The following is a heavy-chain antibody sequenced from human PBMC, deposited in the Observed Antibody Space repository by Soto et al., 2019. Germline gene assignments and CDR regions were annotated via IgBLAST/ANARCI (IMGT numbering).Heavy chain of an antibody. J-gene: IGHJ4*02. Sequence: GSLRRSCEVSGCTFNDYYMTWIRQAPGKGLEWVAYINTLSTAIYYADSVKGRFTISRDNAKNSLYLQMNGLRAEDTATYYCARRLQWQLRPLDSWGRGTLVTVSS. CDR1: GCTFNDYY. CDR3: ARRLQWQLRPLDS. V-gene: IGHV3-11*01. D-gene: IGHD6-19*01. CDR2: INTLSTAI.